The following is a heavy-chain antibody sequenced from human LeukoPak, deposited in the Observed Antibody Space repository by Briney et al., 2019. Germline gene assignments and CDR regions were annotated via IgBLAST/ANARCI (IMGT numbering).Heavy chain of an antibody. J-gene: IGHJ5*02. Sequence: ASVKVSRKASGYTFTSYGISWVRQAPGQGLEWMGWISAYNGNTNYAQKLQGRVTMTTDTSTSTAYMELRSLRSDDTAVYYCARVGNYDISNWFDPWGQGTLVTVSS. CDR1: GYTFTSYG. D-gene: IGHD3-9*01. V-gene: IGHV1-18*01. CDR3: ARVGNYDISNWFDP. CDR2: ISAYNGNT.